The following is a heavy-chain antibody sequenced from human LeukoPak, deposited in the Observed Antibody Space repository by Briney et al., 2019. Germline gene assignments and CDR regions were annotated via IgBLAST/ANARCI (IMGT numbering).Heavy chain of an antibody. CDR1: GGSISSYY. Sequence: SETLSLTCTVSGGSISSYYWSWIRQPPGKGLEWIGYIYYSGSTNYNPSPKSRVTISVDTSKNQFSLKLSSVTAADTAVYYCAREYYYDSSGYTSAFDIWGQGTMVTVSS. CDR2: IYYSGST. D-gene: IGHD3-22*01. V-gene: IGHV4-59*01. CDR3: AREYYYDSSGYTSAFDI. J-gene: IGHJ3*02.